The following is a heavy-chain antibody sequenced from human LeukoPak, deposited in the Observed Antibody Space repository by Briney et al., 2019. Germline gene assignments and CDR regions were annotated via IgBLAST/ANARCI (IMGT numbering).Heavy chain of an antibody. CDR1: GFTFSSYA. D-gene: IGHD2-15*01. J-gene: IGHJ4*02. Sequence: GGSLRLSCAASGFTFSSYAMSWVRQAPAKGLEWVSAISGSGGSTYYADSVKGRFTISRDNSKNTLYLQMNSLRAEDTAVYYCAKAPGYCSGGSCYSYYFDYWGQGTLVTVSS. V-gene: IGHV3-23*01. CDR2: ISGSGGST. CDR3: AKAPGYCSGGSCYSYYFDY.